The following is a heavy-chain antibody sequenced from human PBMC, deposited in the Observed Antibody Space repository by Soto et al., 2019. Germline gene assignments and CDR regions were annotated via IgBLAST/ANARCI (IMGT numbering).Heavy chain of an antibody. V-gene: IGHV1-69*13. Sequence: GASVKVSCKASGGTFSSYAISWVRQAPGQGLEWMGGIIPIFGTANYAQKFQGRVTITADESTSTAYMELSSLRSEDTAVYYCARSLTGDPYYYYGMDVWGQGTTVTVSS. CDR1: GGTFSSYA. D-gene: IGHD7-27*01. CDR3: ARSLTGDPYYYYGMDV. J-gene: IGHJ6*02. CDR2: IIPIFGTA.